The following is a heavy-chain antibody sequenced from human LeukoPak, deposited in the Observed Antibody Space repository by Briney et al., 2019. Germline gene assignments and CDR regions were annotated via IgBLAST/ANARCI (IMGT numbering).Heavy chain of an antibody. CDR2: ISYSGRT. V-gene: IGHV4-59*13. J-gene: IGHJ3*01. CDR1: GGSIGSSF. CDR3: ARDRSGTYYTFDV. D-gene: IGHD1-26*01. Sequence: PSETLSLTCSVSGGSIGSSFWNWIRLSPGKGLEWIGYISYSGRTNYSPSLTSRVTISIDTSKNQLSLTLTSVTAADTAPYYCARDRSGTYYTFDVWGQGTMVSVSA.